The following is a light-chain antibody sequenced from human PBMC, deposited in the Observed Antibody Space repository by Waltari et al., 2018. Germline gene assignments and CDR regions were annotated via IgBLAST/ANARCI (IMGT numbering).Light chain of an antibody. CDR1: NSNIGSNT. Sequence: QPVLTQPPSASGTPGQRVTISCSGSNSNIGSNTVNCYQQFPGTAPQPPTYPNEQRPSGVTARVSGSKAGNAAALAISGLQSEDEAEYYCAAWDDSLRGDVFGTGTKVTVL. J-gene: IGLJ1*01. V-gene: IGLV1-44*01. CDR3: AAWDDSLRGDV. CDR2: PNE.